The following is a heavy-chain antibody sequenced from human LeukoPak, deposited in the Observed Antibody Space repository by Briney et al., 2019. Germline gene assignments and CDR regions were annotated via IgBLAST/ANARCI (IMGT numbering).Heavy chain of an antibody. Sequence: SGTLSVTPAVSGGSISSSNWWSGVGQPPGKGLEWIGESYDSGSTNYNPSLKIRVTISVDKSKNQFSLKLSSVTAADTAVYYCASFFYDSVDYYYVPHFDYWGQGTQVTVSA. V-gene: IGHV4-4*02. D-gene: IGHD3-22*01. CDR1: GGSISSSNW. J-gene: IGHJ4*02. CDR3: ASFFYDSVDYYYVPHFDY. CDR2: SYDSGST.